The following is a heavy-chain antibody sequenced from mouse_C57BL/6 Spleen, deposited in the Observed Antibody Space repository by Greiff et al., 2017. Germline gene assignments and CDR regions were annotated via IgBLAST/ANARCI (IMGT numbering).Heavy chain of an antibody. CDR2: IDPSDSYT. J-gene: IGHJ3*01. Sequence: VQLQQSGAELVKPGASVKLSCKASGYTFTSYWMQWVKQRPGQGLEWIGEIDPSDSYTNYNQKFKGKATLTVDTSSSTAYMQLSSLTSEDSAVYYCARGDYGSSYGFAYWGQGTLVTVSA. CDR3: ARGDYGSSYGFAY. V-gene: IGHV1-50*01. D-gene: IGHD1-1*01. CDR1: GYTFTSYW.